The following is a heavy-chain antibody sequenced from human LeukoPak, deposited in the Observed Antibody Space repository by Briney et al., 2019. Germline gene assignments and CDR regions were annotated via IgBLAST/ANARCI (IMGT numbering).Heavy chain of an antibody. V-gene: IGHV4-39*01. CDR1: GDSISSSSYY. D-gene: IGHD6-13*01. J-gene: IGHJ4*02. Sequence: SETLSLTCTVSGDSISSSSYYWGWIRQPPGKGLEWIGTIFYSGSTYYNPSLKSRVTMSVDTSKNQFSLTLSSVTAADTAVYYCARSDKAAAGPFDYWGQGTLVTVSS. CDR3: ARSDKAAAGPFDY. CDR2: IFYSGST.